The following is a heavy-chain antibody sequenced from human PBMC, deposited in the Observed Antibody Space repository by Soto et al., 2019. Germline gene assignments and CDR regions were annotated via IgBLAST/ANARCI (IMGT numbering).Heavy chain of an antibody. D-gene: IGHD3-9*01. J-gene: IGHJ6*02. CDR2: IYYSGST. CDR3: ARDQFGHYDIFGTYYYYGIDV. V-gene: IGHV4-59*01. CDR1: GGSISIYY. Sequence: GTLSLTCTVSGGSISIYYWSWIRQPPGKGLEWIGYIYYSGSTNYNPSLKSRVTISVDTSKNQFSLKLSSVTAADTAVYYCARDQFGHYDIFGTYYYYGIDVWGQGTPVPVYS.